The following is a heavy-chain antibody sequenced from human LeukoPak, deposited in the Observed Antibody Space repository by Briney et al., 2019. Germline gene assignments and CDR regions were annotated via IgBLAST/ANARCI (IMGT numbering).Heavy chain of an antibody. Sequence: GGSLRLSCAASGFSFSSYGMHWVRQAPGKGLEWVAFTRYDGSNKYYADSLQGRFTISRDNLKNILYLQMDSLRAEDTAVYYCARSSSWYDYYDMDVWGKGTTVTVSS. D-gene: IGHD6-13*01. V-gene: IGHV3-30*02. CDR1: GFSFSSYG. J-gene: IGHJ6*03. CDR3: ARSSSWYDYYDMDV. CDR2: TRYDGSNK.